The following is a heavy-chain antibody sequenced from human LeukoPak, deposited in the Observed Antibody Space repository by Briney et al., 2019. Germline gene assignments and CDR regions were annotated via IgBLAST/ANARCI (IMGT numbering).Heavy chain of an antibody. Sequence: ASVKVSCKASGYTFTGYYMHWVRQAPGQGLEWMGWINPNSGGTNYPQKFQGTVTLTRDTSISTAYMELSRLRSDDTAVYYCAKVRLGSLYRGFDSWGQGTLVTVSS. D-gene: IGHD3-10*01. J-gene: IGHJ4*02. CDR2: INPNSGGT. V-gene: IGHV1-2*02. CDR3: AKVRLGSLYRGFDS. CDR1: GYTFTGYY.